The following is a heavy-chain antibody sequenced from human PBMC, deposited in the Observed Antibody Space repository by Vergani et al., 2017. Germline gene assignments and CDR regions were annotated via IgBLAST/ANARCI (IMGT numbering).Heavy chain of an antibody. CDR1: GYTSTSYA. CDR3: ARGPRCSTTSCYAAFDI. V-gene: IGHV1-3*01. J-gene: IGHJ3*02. D-gene: IGHD2-2*01. Sequence: QVQLVQSGAEVKKPGASVKVSCKASGYTSTSYAMHWVGQAPGQRLEWLGWINPGSSNTNYSQKFQGRVTISRDTSASTAYMELSSLTSEDTAMYYCARGPRCSTTSCYAAFDIWGQGTMVTVSS. CDR2: INPGSSNT.